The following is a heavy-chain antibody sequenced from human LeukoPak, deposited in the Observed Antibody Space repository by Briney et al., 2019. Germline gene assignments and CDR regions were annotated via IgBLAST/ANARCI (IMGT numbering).Heavy chain of an antibody. CDR2: IYPGDSDT. CDR3: AGPYDFWSGYFGNAFDI. V-gene: IGHV5-51*01. D-gene: IGHD3-3*01. CDR1: GYSFTSYW. J-gene: IGHJ3*02. Sequence: GESLKISCKGSGYSFTSYWIGWVRQMPGKGLEWMGIIYPGDSDTRYSPSFQGQVTISADKSISTAYLQWSSLKASDTAMYYCAGPYDFWSGYFGNAFDIWGQGTMVTASS.